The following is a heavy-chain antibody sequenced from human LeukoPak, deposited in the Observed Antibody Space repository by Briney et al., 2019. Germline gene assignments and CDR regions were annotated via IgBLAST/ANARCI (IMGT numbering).Heavy chain of an antibody. J-gene: IGHJ3*02. Sequence: GGSLRLSCAASGFTFNNYWMSWVRQAPGKGLEWVANMKQDGSEKYYVDSVRGRFTISRDNAKNSLYLQMNSLRAEDTAVYYCARGRRNYYDSSGYAFDIWGQGTMVTVSS. CDR2: MKQDGSEK. V-gene: IGHV3-7*01. CDR1: GFTFNNYW. D-gene: IGHD3-22*01. CDR3: ARGRRNYYDSSGYAFDI.